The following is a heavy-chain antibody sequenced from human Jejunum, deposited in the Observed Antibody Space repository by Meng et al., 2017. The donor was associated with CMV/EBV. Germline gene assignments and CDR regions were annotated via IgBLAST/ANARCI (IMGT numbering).Heavy chain of an antibody. CDR2: IYWDDDK. D-gene: IGHD2-2*01. CDR1: GFSLSTSGVG. V-gene: IGHV2-5*02. J-gene: IGHJ5*02. Sequence: QSTLKESGPSRVKPTQTLALTCTFSGFSLSTSGVGVGWIRQSPGKALEWLAVIYWDDDKRYSPSLKSRLTITKDTSKNQVVLTLTNMDPVDTATYYCALFTRSWFDPWGQGTLVTVSS. CDR3: ALFTRSWFDP.